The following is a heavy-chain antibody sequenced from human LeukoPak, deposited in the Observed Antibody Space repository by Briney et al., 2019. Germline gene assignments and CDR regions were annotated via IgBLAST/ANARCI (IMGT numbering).Heavy chain of an antibody. CDR2: INHGGSA. CDR1: GGSFSGYY. D-gene: IGHD6-6*01. V-gene: IGHV4-34*01. CDR3: ARPPYSSSSHYYYYYMDV. J-gene: IGHJ6*03. Sequence: SETLSLTCAVYGGSFSGYYWSWIRQPPGKGLEWIGEINHGGSANYNPSLKSRVTISVDTSKNQFSLKLRSVTAADTAVYYCARPPYSSSSHYYYYYMDVWGKGTTVTVSS.